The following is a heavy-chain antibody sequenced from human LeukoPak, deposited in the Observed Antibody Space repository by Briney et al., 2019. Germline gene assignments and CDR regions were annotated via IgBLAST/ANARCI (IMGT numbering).Heavy chain of an antibody. V-gene: IGHV4-39*01. CDR1: GGSISSSSYY. Sequence: PSETLSLTCTVSGGSISSSSYYWGWIHQPPGKGLEWIGSIYYSGSTYYNPSLKSRVTISVDTSKNQFSLKLSSVTAADTAVYYCARQRDNYYYYYYMDVWGKGTTVTVSS. CDR3: ARQRDNYYYYYYMDV. CDR2: IYYSGST. J-gene: IGHJ6*03. D-gene: IGHD2-15*01.